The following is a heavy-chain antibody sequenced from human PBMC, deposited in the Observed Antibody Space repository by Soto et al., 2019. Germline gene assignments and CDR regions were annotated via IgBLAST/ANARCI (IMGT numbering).Heavy chain of an antibody. CDR1: GFSFRTYE. D-gene: IGHD1-26*01. CDR3: APRKYGSFNIGAFDI. Sequence: GGSLRLSCAASGFSFRTYEMNWVRQAPGKGLEWVSYISKSGIDIYYADSVKGRFTISRDNANNSLYLQMNSLRAEDTAVYYCAPRKYGSFNIGAFDIWGQGTMVTVSS. CDR2: ISKSGIDI. V-gene: IGHV3-48*03. J-gene: IGHJ3*02.